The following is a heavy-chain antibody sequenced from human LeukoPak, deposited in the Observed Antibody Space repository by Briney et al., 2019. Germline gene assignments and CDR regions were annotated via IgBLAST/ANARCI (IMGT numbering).Heavy chain of an antibody. V-gene: IGHV3-30-3*01. CDR2: ISYDGSNE. CDR3: ARGVHCSNGVCYRGGLDY. D-gene: IGHD2-8*01. CDR1: GFTFSSYA. J-gene: IGHJ4*02. Sequence: GGSLRLSCAASGFTFSSYAMHWVRQAPGKGLEWVAVISYDGSNEYYADSVKGQFTISTDNSKNTLYLQVNTLRPEDTAVYYCARGVHCSNGVCYRGGLDYWGQGTLVTASS.